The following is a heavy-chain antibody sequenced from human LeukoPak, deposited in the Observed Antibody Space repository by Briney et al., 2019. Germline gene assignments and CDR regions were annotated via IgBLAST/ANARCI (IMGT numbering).Heavy chain of an antibody. CDR3: AGPSRVPATAIRD. Sequence: GGSLRLSCAASGFTFSSYSMNWVRQAPGKGLEWVSSISSSSSYIYYADSVKSRFTISRDNAKNSLYLQMNSLRAEDTAVYYCAGPSRVPATAIRDWGQGTLVTVSS. V-gene: IGHV3-21*01. CDR1: GFTFSSYS. J-gene: IGHJ4*02. D-gene: IGHD2-21*02. CDR2: ISSSSSYI.